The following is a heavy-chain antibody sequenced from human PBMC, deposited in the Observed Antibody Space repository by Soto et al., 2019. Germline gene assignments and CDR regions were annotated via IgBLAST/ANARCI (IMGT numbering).Heavy chain of an antibody. Sequence: QVQLVESGGGVVQPGRSLRLSCAASGFTFSSYGMHWVRQAPGKGLEWVAVISYDGSNKYYADSVKGRFTISRDNSKNTLYLQMNSLRAEDTAVYYCANDIHYYDSSGSLDYWGQGTLVTVSS. CDR1: GFTFSSYG. V-gene: IGHV3-30*18. J-gene: IGHJ4*02. CDR3: ANDIHYYDSSGSLDY. CDR2: ISYDGSNK. D-gene: IGHD3-22*01.